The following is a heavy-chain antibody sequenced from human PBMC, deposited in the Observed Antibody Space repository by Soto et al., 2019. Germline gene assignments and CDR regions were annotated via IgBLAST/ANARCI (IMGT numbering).Heavy chain of an antibody. J-gene: IGHJ3*02. Sequence: ASVKVSCKASGYTFTGYYMRWVRQAPGQGLEWMGWINPNSGGTNYAQKFQGRVTMTRDTSISTAYMELSRLRSDDTAVYYCARVRSGSSRSSAFDIWGQGTMVTVS. CDR2: INPNSGGT. CDR1: GYTFTGYY. V-gene: IGHV1-2*02. D-gene: IGHD1-26*01. CDR3: ARVRSGSSRSSAFDI.